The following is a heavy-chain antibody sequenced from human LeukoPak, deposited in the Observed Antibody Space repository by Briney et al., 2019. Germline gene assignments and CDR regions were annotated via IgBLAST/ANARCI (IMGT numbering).Heavy chain of an antibody. J-gene: IGHJ3*01. CDR3: ARSQSGVFDV. V-gene: IGHV3-74*01. D-gene: IGHD2-15*01. Sequence: GGSLRLSCVVSGFTFTNYWMQWVRQVPGKGLVWVARMNSDGTSIIHADSVKGRFTISRDNAENTLYLQMNSLRPEDTALYYCARSQSGVFDVWGQGTMVIVSS. CDR1: GFTFTNYW. CDR2: MNSDGTSI.